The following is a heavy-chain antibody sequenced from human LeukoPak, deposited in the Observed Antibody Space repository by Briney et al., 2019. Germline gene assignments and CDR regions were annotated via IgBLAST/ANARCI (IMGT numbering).Heavy chain of an antibody. CDR3: ASAWIDYGGY. CDR2: ISYDGSNK. D-gene: IGHD4-23*01. V-gene: IGHV3-30-3*01. CDR1: GFTFSSYA. J-gene: IGHJ4*02. Sequence: PGGSLRLSCAASGFTFSSYAMHWVRQAPGKGLEWVAVISYDGSNKYYADSVKGRFTISRDNSKNTLYLQMNSLRAEDTAVYYCASAWIDYGGYWGQGTLVTVSS.